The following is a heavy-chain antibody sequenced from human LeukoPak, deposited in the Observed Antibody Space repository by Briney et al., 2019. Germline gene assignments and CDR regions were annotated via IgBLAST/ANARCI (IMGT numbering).Heavy chain of an antibody. J-gene: IGHJ3*02. CDR3: ARDGLKLVHAFDI. CDR1: GFTFSSYA. V-gene: IGHV3-23*01. D-gene: IGHD3-10*02. Sequence: GGSLRLSCAASGFTFSSYAMSWVRQAPGKGLEWVSAISGSGGSTYYADSVKGRFTISRDNAKNSLYLQMNSLRAEDTAVYYCARDGLKLVHAFDIWGQGTMVTVSS. CDR2: ISGSGGST.